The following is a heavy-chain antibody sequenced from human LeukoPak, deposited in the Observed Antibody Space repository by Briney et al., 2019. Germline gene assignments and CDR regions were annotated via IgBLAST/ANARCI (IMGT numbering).Heavy chain of an antibody. V-gene: IGHV3-21*01. Sequence: PGRSLRLSCAASGFTFSSYSMNWVRQAPGKGLEWVSSISSSSSYIYYADSVKGRFTISRDNAKNSLYLQMNSLRAEDTAVYYCARDRSDNEYSYGAFDYWGQGTLVTVSS. J-gene: IGHJ4*02. CDR3: ARDRSDNEYSYGAFDY. D-gene: IGHD5-18*01. CDR2: ISSSSSYI. CDR1: GFTFSSYS.